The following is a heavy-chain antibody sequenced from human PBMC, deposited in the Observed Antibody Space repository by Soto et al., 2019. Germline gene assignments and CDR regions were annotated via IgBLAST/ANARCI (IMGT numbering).Heavy chain of an antibody. CDR2: IYYSGST. D-gene: IGHD1-7*01. CDR3: ARDRGWNYASYYYGMDV. Sequence: QVQLQESGPGLVKPSETLSLTCTVSGGSISSYYWSWIRQPPGKGLEWIGYIYYSGSTNYNPSLQSRVTISVDTSKNQFSLKLSSVTAADTAVYYCARDRGWNYASYYYGMDVWGQGNTVTVSS. V-gene: IGHV4-59*01. CDR1: GGSISSYY. J-gene: IGHJ6*02.